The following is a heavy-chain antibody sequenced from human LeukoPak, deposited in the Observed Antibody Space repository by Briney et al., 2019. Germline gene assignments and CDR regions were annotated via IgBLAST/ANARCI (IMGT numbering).Heavy chain of an antibody. CDR3: ARDMFCSGGSCYLGRWFDP. CDR1: GGSFSGYY. V-gene: IGHV4-59*01. CDR2: IYYSGST. Sequence: PSETLSLTCAVYGGSFSGYYWSWIRQPPGKGLEWIGYIYYSGSTNYNPSLKSRVTISVDTSKNQFSLKLSSVTAADTAVYYCARDMFCSGGSCYLGRWFDPWGQGTLVTVSS. J-gene: IGHJ5*02. D-gene: IGHD2-15*01.